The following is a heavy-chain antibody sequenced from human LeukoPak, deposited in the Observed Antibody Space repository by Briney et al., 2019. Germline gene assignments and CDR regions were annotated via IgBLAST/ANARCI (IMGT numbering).Heavy chain of an antibody. Sequence: SETLSLTCTVSGGSISSYYWSWIRQPPGKGLEWIGYVYYSGSTNYNPSLKSRVTISVDTSKNQFSLKLSSVTAADTAVYYCARDSGLDAFDIWGQGTMVTVSS. CDR2: VYYSGST. D-gene: IGHD1-26*01. J-gene: IGHJ3*02. V-gene: IGHV4-59*01. CDR3: ARDSGLDAFDI. CDR1: GGSISSYY.